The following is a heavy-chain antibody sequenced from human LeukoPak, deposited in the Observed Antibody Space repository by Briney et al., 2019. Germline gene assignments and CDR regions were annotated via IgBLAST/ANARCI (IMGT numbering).Heavy chain of an antibody. CDR3: ARDTRGYSYGYRY. V-gene: IGHV1-8*03. J-gene: IGHJ4*02. CDR1: GYTFTSYD. Sequence: ASVKVSCKASGYTFTSYDINWVRQAPGQGLDWMGWMNPNSGNTGYAQKFQGRVTITRNTSISTAYMELSSLRSEDTAVYYCARDTRGYSYGYRYWGQGTLVTVSS. D-gene: IGHD5-18*01. CDR2: MNPNSGNT.